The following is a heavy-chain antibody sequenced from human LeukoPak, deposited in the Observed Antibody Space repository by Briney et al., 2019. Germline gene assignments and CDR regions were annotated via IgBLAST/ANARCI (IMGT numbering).Heavy chain of an antibody. CDR2: INGDGSWT. CDR1: GFIFSNAW. J-gene: IGHJ4*02. Sequence: GGSLRLSCAASGFIFSNAWMHWVRQAPGKGLVWVSHINGDGSWTSYADSVKGRFTISKDNAKNTVYLQMNNLRAEDTAVYYCVSFYETYWGRGTLVTVSS. CDR3: VSFYETY. D-gene: IGHD2-2*01. V-gene: IGHV3-74*01.